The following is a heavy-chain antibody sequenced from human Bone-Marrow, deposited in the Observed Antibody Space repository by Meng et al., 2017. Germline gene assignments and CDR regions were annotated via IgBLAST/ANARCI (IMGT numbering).Heavy chain of an antibody. CDR2: IIPIFGTA. J-gene: IGHJ3*02. CDR3: ASLNPYYYDSSRYAFDI. V-gene: IGHV1-69*13. CDR1: GGTFSSYA. Sequence: SVKVSCKASGGTFSSYAISWVRQAPGQGLEWMGGIIPIFGTANYAQKFQGRVTITADESTSRAYMELSSLRSEDTAVYYCASLNPYYYDSSRYAFDIWGQGTMVTVSS. D-gene: IGHD3-22*01.